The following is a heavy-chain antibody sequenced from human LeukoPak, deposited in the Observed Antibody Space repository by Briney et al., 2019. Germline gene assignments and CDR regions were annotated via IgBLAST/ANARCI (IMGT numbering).Heavy chain of an antibody. J-gene: IGHJ6*03. CDR2: IRYDGNNK. Sequence: GGSLRLSCAASGFTFSNYGMHWVRQAPGKGLEWVAFIRYDGNNKYYADSVKGRFTISRDNSKNTLYLQMNSLRAEDTAVYYCAKDGAAAGTRYYYMDVWGKGTTVTISS. V-gene: IGHV3-30*02. CDR3: AKDGAAAGTRYYYMDV. CDR1: GFTFSNYG. D-gene: IGHD6-13*01.